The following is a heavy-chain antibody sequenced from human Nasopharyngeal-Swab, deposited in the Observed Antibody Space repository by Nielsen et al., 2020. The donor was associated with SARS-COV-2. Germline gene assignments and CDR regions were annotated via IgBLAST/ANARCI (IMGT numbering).Heavy chain of an antibody. CDR1: GYTLTELS. J-gene: IGHJ5*02. CDR2: FDPEDGET. D-gene: IGHD4-23*01. CDR3: ATGPVVAPLHWFDP. Sequence: ASVKVSCKVSGYTLTELSIHWVRQAPGKGLEWMGGFDPEDGETIYAQKFQGRVTMTEDTSTDTAYMELSSLRSEDTAVYYCATGPVVAPLHWFDPWGQGTLVTVSS. V-gene: IGHV1-24*01.